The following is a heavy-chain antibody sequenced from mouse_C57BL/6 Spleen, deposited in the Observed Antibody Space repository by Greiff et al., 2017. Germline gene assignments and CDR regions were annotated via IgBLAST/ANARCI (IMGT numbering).Heavy chain of an antibody. D-gene: IGHD3-2*02. CDR1: GYAFSSSW. Sequence: QVTLKESGPELVKPGASVKISCKASGYAFSSSWMNWVKQRPGKGLEWIGRIDPGDGDTNYNGKFKGKATLTADKSSSTAYMQLSSLTSEDSAVYFCSRRSSGYHYALDYWGQGTSVTVSS. CDR3: SRRSSGYHYALDY. CDR2: IDPGDGDT. J-gene: IGHJ4*01. V-gene: IGHV1-82*01.